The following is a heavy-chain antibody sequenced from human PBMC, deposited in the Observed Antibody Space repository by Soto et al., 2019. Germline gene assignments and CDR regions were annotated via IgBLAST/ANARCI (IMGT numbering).Heavy chain of an antibody. CDR3: ARRGASSSYGGVWFDP. D-gene: IGHD6-6*01. Sequence: LSLTCTVSGGSISSGGYYWSWIRQHPGKGLEWIGYIYYSGSTYYNPSLKSRVTISVDTSKNQFSLKLSSVTAADTAVYYCARRGASSSYGGVWFDPWGQGTLVTVSS. J-gene: IGHJ5*02. CDR1: GGSISSGGYY. CDR2: IYYSGST. V-gene: IGHV4-31*03.